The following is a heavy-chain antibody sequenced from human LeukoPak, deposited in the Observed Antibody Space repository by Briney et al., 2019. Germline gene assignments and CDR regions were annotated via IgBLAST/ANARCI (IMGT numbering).Heavy chain of an antibody. CDR3: VTSVDYYYLDY. CDR1: GFTFSAYA. CDR2: IGSDNKP. Sequence: GGSLRLSCEASGFTFSAYAMTWVRQAPGKGLEWVSSIGSDNKPHYSESVKGRFAISRDNSKSMLFLQLNSLRAEDTAVYYCVTSVDYYYLDYWGQGALITVSS. V-gene: IGHV3-23*05. D-gene: IGHD3-16*01. J-gene: IGHJ4*02.